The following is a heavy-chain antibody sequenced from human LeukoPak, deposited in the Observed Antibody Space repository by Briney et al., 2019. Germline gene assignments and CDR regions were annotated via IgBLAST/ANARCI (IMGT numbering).Heavy chain of an antibody. CDR3: ARARESYDFWSGYYQNYFDY. V-gene: IGHV4-39*07. CDR1: GGSISSSSYY. CDR2: IYYSGST. D-gene: IGHD3-3*01. J-gene: IGHJ4*02. Sequence: SETLSLTCTVSGGSISSSSYYWGWIRQPPGKGLEWIGSIYYSGSTYYNPSLKSRVTISVDTSKNQFSLKLSSVTAADTAVYYCARARESYDFWSGYYQNYFDYWGQGTLVTVSS.